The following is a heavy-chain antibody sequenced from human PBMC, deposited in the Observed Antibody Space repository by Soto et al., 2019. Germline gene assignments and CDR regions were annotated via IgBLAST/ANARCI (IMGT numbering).Heavy chain of an antibody. CDR2: IYYSGST. D-gene: IGHD2-21*02. V-gene: IGHV4-31*02. CDR1: GGSVSSGGYC. J-gene: IGHJ6*02. CDR3: ARVCGGDCHYGMDV. Sequence: LARTWSAAGGSVSSGGYCRGCIRQNPGTGLEWIGYIYYSGSTYYNPSLKSRVTISVDTSKNQFSLKLSSVTAADTAVYYCARVCGGDCHYGMDVWGQGTTVTVS.